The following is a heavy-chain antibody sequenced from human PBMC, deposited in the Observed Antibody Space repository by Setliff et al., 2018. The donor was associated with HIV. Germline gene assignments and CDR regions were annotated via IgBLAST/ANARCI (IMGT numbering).Heavy chain of an antibody. D-gene: IGHD5-12*01. Sequence: GGSLRLSCAASGFSFSNYAMHWVRQAPGKGLEWVAVIWYDGSNKYYADSVKGRFTISRDNSKNTLYLQMNSLRAEDTGVYYCHSGYDTEEQSYFDYWGQGALVTVSS. CDR3: HSGYDTEEQSYFDY. CDR2: IWYDGSNK. J-gene: IGHJ4*02. V-gene: IGHV3-33*08. CDR1: GFSFSNYA.